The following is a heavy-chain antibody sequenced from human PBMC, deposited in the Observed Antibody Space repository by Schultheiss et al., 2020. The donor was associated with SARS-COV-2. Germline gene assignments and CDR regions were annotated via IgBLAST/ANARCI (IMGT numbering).Heavy chain of an antibody. CDR2: ISRDGGRT. Sequence: GGSLRLSCAASGFTFDDYVMHWVRQAPGKGLEWVALISRDGGRTWYADSVKGRFTVSRDNSNDSLLLQMNSLRLDDTAVYYCAKSVATSASRYFDSWGQGTLVTVSS. CDR1: GFTFDDYV. D-gene: IGHD2-2*01. J-gene: IGHJ4*02. V-gene: IGHV3-43D*04. CDR3: AKSVATSASRYFDS.